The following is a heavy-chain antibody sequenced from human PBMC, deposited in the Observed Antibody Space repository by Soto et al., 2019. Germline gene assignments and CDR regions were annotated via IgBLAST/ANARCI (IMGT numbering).Heavy chain of an antibody. J-gene: IGHJ3*02. Sequence: ASVKVSCKASGYTFTSYYMHWVRQAPGQGLEWMGIINPSGGSTSYAQKFQGRVTMTRDTSTSTVYMELSSLRSDDTAVYYCAREEYSSSWFTSSRGAFDIWGQGTMVTVSS. CDR1: GYTFTSYY. CDR3: AREEYSSSWFTSSRGAFDI. D-gene: IGHD6-13*01. CDR2: INPSGGST. V-gene: IGHV1-46*01.